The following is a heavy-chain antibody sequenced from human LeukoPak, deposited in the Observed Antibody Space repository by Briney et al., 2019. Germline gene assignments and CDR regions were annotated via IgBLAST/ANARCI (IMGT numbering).Heavy chain of an antibody. J-gene: IGHJ4*02. Sequence: GGSLRLSCAASGFTFSSYSMNWVRQAPGKGLEWVSSISSSSSYIYYADSVKGRFTISRDNAKNSLYLQMNSLRAEDTAVYYCARDLGASGSYGDCDYWGQGTLVTVSS. CDR1: GFTFSSYS. V-gene: IGHV3-21*01. D-gene: IGHD1-26*01. CDR2: ISSSSSYI. CDR3: ARDLGASGSYGDCDY.